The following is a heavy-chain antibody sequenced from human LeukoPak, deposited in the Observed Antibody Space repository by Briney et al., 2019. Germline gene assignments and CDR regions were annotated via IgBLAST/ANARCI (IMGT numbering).Heavy chain of an antibody. CDR3: ARELPAGMVPYFDWLSNGDY. D-gene: IGHD3-9*01. Sequence: GRSLRLSCAASGFTFSSYAMSWVRQAPGKGLEWVSAISGSGGSTYYADSVKGRFTISRDNSKNTLYLQMNSLRAEDTAVYYCARELPAGMVPYFDWLSNGDYWGQGTLVTVSS. J-gene: IGHJ4*02. CDR2: ISGSGGST. V-gene: IGHV3-23*01. CDR1: GFTFSSYA.